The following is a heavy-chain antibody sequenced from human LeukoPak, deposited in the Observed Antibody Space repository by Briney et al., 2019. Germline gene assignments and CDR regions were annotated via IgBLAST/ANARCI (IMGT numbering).Heavy chain of an antibody. V-gene: IGHV3-13*05. D-gene: IGHD3-10*01. CDR1: GFTFSSYD. CDR3: AKDHRLLWFGELLQPGAFDY. Sequence: GGSLRLSCAASGFTFSSYDMHWVRQATGKGLEWVSAIGTAGDPYYPGSVKGRFTISRDNSKNTLYLQMNSLRAEDTAVYYCAKDHRLLWFGELLQPGAFDYWGQGTLVTVSS. CDR2: IGTAGDP. J-gene: IGHJ4*02.